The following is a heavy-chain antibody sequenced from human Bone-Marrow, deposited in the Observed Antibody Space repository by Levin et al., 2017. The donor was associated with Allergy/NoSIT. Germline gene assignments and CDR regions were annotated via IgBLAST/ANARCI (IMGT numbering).Heavy chain of an antibody. V-gene: IGHV3-74*01. CDR3: ARAPFGGFDY. Sequence: GGSLRLSCAASGVTFSSYWMHWVRQAPGKGLMWVSRINSDGSSTNYADSVKGRFTISRDNAKNTLYLQTNSLRADDTAVYYCARAPFGGFDYWGQGTLVTVSS. J-gene: IGHJ4*02. CDR1: GVTFSSYW. D-gene: IGHD4-23*01. CDR2: INSDGSST.